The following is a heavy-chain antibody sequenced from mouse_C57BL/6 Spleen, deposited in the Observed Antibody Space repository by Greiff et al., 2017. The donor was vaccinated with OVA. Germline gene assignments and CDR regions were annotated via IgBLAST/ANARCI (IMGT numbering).Heavy chain of an antibody. CDR1: GFTFTDYY. J-gene: IGHJ4*01. CDR2: IRNQANGYTT. CDR3: AIYIHHYYAMDY. V-gene: IGHV7-3*01. Sequence: EVQVVESGGGLVQPGGSLSLSCAASGFTFTDYYMSWVRQPPGTALEWLGFIRNQANGYTTAYSASVKGRFTISREHSQSILYLQKNALIAEDSATYYCAIYIHHYYAMDYWGQGTSVTVSS.